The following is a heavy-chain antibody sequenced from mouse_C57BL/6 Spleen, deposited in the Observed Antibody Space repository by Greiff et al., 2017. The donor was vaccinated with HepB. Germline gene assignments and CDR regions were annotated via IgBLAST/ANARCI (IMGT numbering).Heavy chain of an antibody. Sequence: DVKLVESGGGLVKPGGSLKLSCAASGFTFSSYTMSWVRQTPEKRLEWVATISGGGGNTYYPDSVKGRFTISRDNAKNTLYLQMSSLRSEDTALYYCARRGLTWFAYWGQGTLVTVSA. CDR3: ARRGLTWFAY. CDR1: GFTFSSYT. CDR2: ISGGGGNT. J-gene: IGHJ3*01. V-gene: IGHV5-9*01. D-gene: IGHD2-4*01.